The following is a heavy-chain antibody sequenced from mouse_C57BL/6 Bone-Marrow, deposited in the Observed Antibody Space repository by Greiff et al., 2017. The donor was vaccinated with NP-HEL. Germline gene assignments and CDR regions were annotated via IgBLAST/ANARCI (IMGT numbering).Heavy chain of an antibody. Sequence: EVKLVESGGGLVQPGESLKLSCESNEYEFPSSDMSWVRKTPEKRLELVAAITSYGGSTYYPDTLESRFIFSRDNTNKTLYLQMSSRRSEETALYYGARQRGYFDDWGTGTTVTVSS. CDR2: ITSYGGST. CDR1: EYEFPSSD. V-gene: IGHV5-2*01. CDR3: ARQRGYFDD. J-gene: IGHJ1*03.